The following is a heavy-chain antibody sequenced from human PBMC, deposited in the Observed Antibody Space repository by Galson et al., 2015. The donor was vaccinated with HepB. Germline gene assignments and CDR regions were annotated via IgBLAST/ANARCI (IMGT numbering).Heavy chain of an antibody. CDR1: GFTFSSYG. J-gene: IGHJ6*03. V-gene: IGHV3-33*01. D-gene: IGHD2-2*01. CDR3: ARGVWSAAPVYYYYYMDV. CDR2: IWYDGSNK. Sequence: SLRLSCAASGFTFSSYGMHWVRQAPGKGLEWVAVIWYDGSNKYYADSVKGRFTISRDNSKNTLYLQMNSLRAEDTAVYYCARGVWSAAPVYYYYYMDVWGKGTTVTVSS.